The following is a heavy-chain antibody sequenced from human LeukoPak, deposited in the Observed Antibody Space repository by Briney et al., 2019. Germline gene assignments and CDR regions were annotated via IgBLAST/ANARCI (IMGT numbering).Heavy chain of an antibody. CDR3: ARGGSTGWYPFDY. CDR1: GFTFSSYS. D-gene: IGHD6-19*01. CDR2: INWNGGST. J-gene: IGHJ4*02. V-gene: IGHV3-20*04. Sequence: PGGSLRLSCAASGFTFSSYSMNWVRQAPGKGLEWVSGINWNGGSTGYADSVKGRFTISRDNAKNSLYLRMNSLRAEDTALYYCARGGSTGWYPFDYWGQGTLVTVSS.